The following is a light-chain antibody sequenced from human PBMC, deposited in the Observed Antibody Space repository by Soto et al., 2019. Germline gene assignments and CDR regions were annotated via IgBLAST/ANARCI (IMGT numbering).Light chain of an antibody. CDR3: QQRSNWPLGIT. CDR1: QSFISY. J-gene: IGKJ5*01. CDR2: DAS. V-gene: IGKV3-11*01. Sequence: EIVLTQSPATLSLSPGERATLSCRASQSFISYLAWYQQNPGQAPWLLIYDASNMATGIPARFSGSGSGTDFTLTISSLEPEDFEVYYCQQRSNWPLGITFGQGTRWRL.